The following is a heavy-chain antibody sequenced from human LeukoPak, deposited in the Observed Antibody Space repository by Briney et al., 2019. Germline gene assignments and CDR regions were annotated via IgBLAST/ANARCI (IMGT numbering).Heavy chain of an antibody. Sequence: GGSLRLSCAASGFTFSSYWMHWVRQAPGKGLVWVSRINGDGSSTSYADSVKGRFTISRDNAKNSLYLQMNSLRAEDTAVYYCARDRGDAFDIWGQGTMVTVSS. CDR2: INGDGSST. J-gene: IGHJ3*02. V-gene: IGHV3-74*01. CDR3: ARDRGDAFDI. CDR1: GFTFSSYW.